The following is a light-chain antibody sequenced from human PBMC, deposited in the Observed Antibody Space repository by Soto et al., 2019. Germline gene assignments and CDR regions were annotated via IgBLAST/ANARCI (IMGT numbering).Light chain of an antibody. Sequence: DIVLTQSPATLSVSPGERATLSCRASQSVSTNLAWYQHKLGQAPRLLIYGASTRVTGIPARFSGSGSGTDFTLTISYLKSEDFGIYYCQQYYKGRPPGTFGGGTKVES. CDR2: GAS. V-gene: IGKV3-15*01. CDR1: QSVSTN. CDR3: QQYYKGRPPGT. J-gene: IGKJ4*01.